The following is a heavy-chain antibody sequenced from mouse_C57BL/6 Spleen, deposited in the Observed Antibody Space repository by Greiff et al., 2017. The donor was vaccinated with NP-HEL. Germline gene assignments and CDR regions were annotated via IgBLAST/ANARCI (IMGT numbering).Heavy chain of an antibody. J-gene: IGHJ1*01. Sequence: EVQLQQSGPELVKPGASVKISCKASGYTFTDYYMNWVKQSHGKSLEWIGDINPNNGGTSYNQKFKGKATLTVDKSSSTAYMELRSLTSEDSAVYYCARALYGTYWYFDVWGSGTTVTVSS. CDR3: ARALYGTYWYFDV. CDR2: INPNNGGT. CDR1: GYTFTDYY. D-gene: IGHD1-1*01. V-gene: IGHV1-26*01.